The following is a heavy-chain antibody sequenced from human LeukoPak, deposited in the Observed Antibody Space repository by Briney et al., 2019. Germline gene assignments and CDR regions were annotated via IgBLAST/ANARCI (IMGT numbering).Heavy chain of an antibody. CDR2: IPYDGSNK. CDR3: ARAYYYDSKNYYNPTSSFDY. J-gene: IGHJ4*02. CDR1: GFTFSSYT. V-gene: IGHV3-30*09. D-gene: IGHD3-10*01. Sequence: GGSLRLSCAASGFTFSSYTIHWVRQAPGKGLEWVTIIPYDGSNKYYADSVKGRFAISRDNSKNTLYLQMNSLRAEDTAVYYCARAYYYDSKNYYNPTSSFDYWGQGTLVTVAS.